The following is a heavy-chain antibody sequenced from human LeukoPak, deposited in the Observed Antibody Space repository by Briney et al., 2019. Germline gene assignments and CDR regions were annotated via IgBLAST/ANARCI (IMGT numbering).Heavy chain of an antibody. CDR3: SKDPNGDYVGAFDM. CDR2: ITGSGRGT. Sequence: GGSLRLSCTASGLTFSNYATTWVRQAPGKGLEWVSSITGSGRGTYYADSVKGRFSVSRDNSRNTVFLHMNSLRADDTALYYCSKDPNGDYVGAFDMWGPGTMVTVSS. J-gene: IGHJ3*02. CDR1: GLTFSNYA. V-gene: IGHV3-23*01. D-gene: IGHD4-17*01.